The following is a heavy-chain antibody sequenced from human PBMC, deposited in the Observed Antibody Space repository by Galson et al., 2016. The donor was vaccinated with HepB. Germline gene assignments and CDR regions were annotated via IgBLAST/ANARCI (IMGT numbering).Heavy chain of an antibody. CDR2: INANSGNT. CDR1: GYTFASYD. V-gene: IGHV1-8*01. CDR3: AREEPEQRY. D-gene: IGHD1-14*01. Sequence: SVKVSCKASGYTFASYDITWVRQATGQGLEWVGWINANSGNTVYARKFQGRVTLTRNNSISTAHMELRSLSSDDTAVYYCAREEPEQRYWGQGTLVTVSS. J-gene: IGHJ4*02.